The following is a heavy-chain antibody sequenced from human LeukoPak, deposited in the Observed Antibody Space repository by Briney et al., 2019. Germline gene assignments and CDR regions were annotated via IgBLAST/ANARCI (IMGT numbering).Heavy chain of an antibody. Sequence: SETLSLTCTVSGGSISSYYRSWIRQPPGKGLEWIGYIYYSGSTNYNPSLKSRVTISVDTSKNQFSLKLSSVTAADTAVYYCARLGYSYGLYYFDYWGQGTLVTVSS. D-gene: IGHD5-18*01. CDR2: IYYSGST. J-gene: IGHJ4*02. CDR3: ARLGYSYGLYYFDY. V-gene: IGHV4-59*01. CDR1: GGSISSYY.